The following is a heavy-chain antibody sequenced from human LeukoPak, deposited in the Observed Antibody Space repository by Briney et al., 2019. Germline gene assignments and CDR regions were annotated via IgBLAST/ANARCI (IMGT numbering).Heavy chain of an antibody. CDR1: GFTFSSYS. J-gene: IGHJ4*02. CDR2: ISRSSNYI. V-gene: IGHV3-21*01. CDR3: ARGENNYGYYYFDY. Sequence: GGSLRLSCAASGFTFSSYSVNWVRQAPGKGLEWVSSISRSSNYIYYADSVKGRFTISRDNAKNSLYLRINSLRAEDTSVYYCARGENNYGYYYFDYWGQGTLVTVSS. D-gene: IGHD5-24*01.